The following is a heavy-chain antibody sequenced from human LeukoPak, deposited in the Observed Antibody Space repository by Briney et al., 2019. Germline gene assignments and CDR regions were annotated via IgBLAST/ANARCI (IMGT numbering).Heavy chain of an antibody. CDR1: GFTFSRFS. D-gene: IGHD5-18*01. CDR2: ISCTSSAI. J-gene: IGHJ4*02. V-gene: IGHV3-48*04. CDR3: ARAIASYGDSAY. Sequence: GGPLRLSCAASGFTFSRFSMNWVRQAPGKGLEWLSYISCTSSAIYYADSLKGRFTISRDNAKNSLYLQMNSLRTEDTAVYYCARAIASYGDSAYWGQGTLVTVSS.